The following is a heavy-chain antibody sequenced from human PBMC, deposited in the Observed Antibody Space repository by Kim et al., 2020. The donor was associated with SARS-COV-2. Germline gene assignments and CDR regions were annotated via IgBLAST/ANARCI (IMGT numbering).Heavy chain of an antibody. Sequence: YYADSVKGRFTIYRDNSKNTLYLQMNRLRAEDTAVYYCAKGSIGGDYFDYWGQGTLVTVSS. CDR3: AKGSIGGDYFDY. J-gene: IGHJ4*02. V-gene: IGHV3-23*01. D-gene: IGHD1-26*01.